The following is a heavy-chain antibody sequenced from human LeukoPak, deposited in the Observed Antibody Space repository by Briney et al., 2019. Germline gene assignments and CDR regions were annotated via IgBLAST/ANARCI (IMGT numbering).Heavy chain of an antibody. CDR3: ARGLATVTTRAFDI. CDR1: GYTFTSYD. J-gene: IGHJ3*02. Sequence: GASVKVSCKASGYTFTSYDINWVRPATGQGLEWMGWMNPNSGNTGYAQKFQGRVTMTRNTSISTAYMELSSLRSEDTAVYYCARGLATVTTRAFDIWGQGTMVTVSS. V-gene: IGHV1-8*01. CDR2: MNPNSGNT. D-gene: IGHD4-17*01.